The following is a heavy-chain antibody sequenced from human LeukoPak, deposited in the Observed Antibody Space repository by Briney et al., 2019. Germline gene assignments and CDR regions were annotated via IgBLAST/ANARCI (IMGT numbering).Heavy chain of an antibody. V-gene: IGHV3-66*01. CDR1: GFTVSSNY. CDR2: IYSGGGT. J-gene: IGHJ3*02. Sequence: GGSLRLSCAASGFTVSSNYMSWVRQAPGKGLEWVSVIYSGGGTYYADSVKGRFTISRDNSKNTLYLQMNSLRAEDTAVYYCAREGPVTGNAFDIWGQGTMVTVSS. CDR3: AREGPVTGNAFDI.